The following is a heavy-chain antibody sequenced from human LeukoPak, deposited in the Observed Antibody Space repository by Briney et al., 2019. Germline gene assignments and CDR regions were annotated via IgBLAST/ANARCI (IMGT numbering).Heavy chain of an antibody. CDR3: ARGEKLNYDILTYDMDV. J-gene: IGHJ6*02. D-gene: IGHD3-9*01. Sequence: SVKVSCKASGGTFSSYAISWVRQAPGQGLEWMGGIIPIFGTANYAQKFQGRVTITADESTSTAYMELSSLRSEDTAVYYCARGEKLNYDILTYDMDVWGHGTTVTVSS. CDR1: GGTFSSYA. CDR2: IIPIFGTA. V-gene: IGHV1-69*13.